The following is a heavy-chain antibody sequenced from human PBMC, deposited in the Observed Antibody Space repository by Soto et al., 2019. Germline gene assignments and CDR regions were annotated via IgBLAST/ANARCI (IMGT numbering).Heavy chain of an antibody. CDR3: ARVSAAGIGPYHYYYYGMDV. J-gene: IGHJ6*02. CDR2: INHSGST. D-gene: IGHD6-13*01. Sequence: SETLSLTCAVYGGSFSGYYWSWIRQPPGKGLEWIGEINHSGSTNYNPSLKSRVTISVDTSKNQFSLKLSSVTAADTAVYYCARVSAAGIGPYHYYYYGMDVWGQGTTVTVSS. V-gene: IGHV4-34*01. CDR1: GGSFSGYY.